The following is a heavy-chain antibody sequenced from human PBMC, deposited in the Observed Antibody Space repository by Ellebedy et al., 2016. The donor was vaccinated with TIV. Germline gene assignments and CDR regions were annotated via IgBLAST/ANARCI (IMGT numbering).Heavy chain of an antibody. Sequence: AASVKVSCKASGYTFTSYGISWARQAPGQGLEWMGRIIPILGIANYAQKFQGRVTITADKSTSTAYMELSSLRSEDTAVYYCARERAKWFDPWGQGTLVTVSS. J-gene: IGHJ5*02. V-gene: IGHV1-69*04. CDR2: IIPILGIA. CDR1: GYTFTSYG. CDR3: ARERAKWFDP.